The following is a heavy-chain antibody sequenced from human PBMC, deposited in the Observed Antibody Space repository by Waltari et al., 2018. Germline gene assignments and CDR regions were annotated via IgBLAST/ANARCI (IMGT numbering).Heavy chain of an antibody. D-gene: IGHD6-19*01. CDR3: ASGSGWSSTY. V-gene: IGHV3-7*01. CDR2: IKQDGSEK. Sequence: EVQLVESGGGLVQPGGSLRLSGAASGLTFSSYWMSWVRQAPGKGREWVANIKQDGSEKNYVDSVKGHFTISRDNAKSPLYLQMNSLRAEDTAVYYCASGSGWSSTYWGQGTLVTVSS. J-gene: IGHJ4*02. CDR1: GLTFSSYW.